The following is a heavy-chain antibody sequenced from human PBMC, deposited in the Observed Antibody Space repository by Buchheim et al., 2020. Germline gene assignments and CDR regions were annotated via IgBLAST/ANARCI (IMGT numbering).Heavy chain of an antibody. J-gene: IGHJ4*02. V-gene: IGHV4-4*02. CDR3: ARVVRVRTSSAAAGTHFADY. D-gene: IGHD6-13*01. CDR1: GGSISSSNW. Sequence: QVQLQESGPGLVKPSGTLSLTCVVSGGSISSSNWWSWVRQPPGKRLEWIGEIYHGGSTNYNPSLKSRVTISVDKSKNQFSPKLTSVTAADTAVYYCARVVRVRTSSAAAGTHFADYWGQGTL. CDR2: IYHGGST.